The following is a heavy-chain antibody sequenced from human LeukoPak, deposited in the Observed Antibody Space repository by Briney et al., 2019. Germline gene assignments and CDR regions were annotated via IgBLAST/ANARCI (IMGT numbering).Heavy chain of an antibody. Sequence: PGGSLRLSCAASGFTFSSYAMSWVRQAPGKGLEWVSAISGSGGSTYYADSVKGRFTISRDNSKNTLYLQMNSLRAEDTAVYYCAKDSPHIAVAGIGYFDYWGQGTLVTVSS. J-gene: IGHJ4*02. D-gene: IGHD6-19*01. CDR1: GFTFSSYA. V-gene: IGHV3-23*01. CDR2: ISGSGGST. CDR3: AKDSPHIAVAGIGYFDY.